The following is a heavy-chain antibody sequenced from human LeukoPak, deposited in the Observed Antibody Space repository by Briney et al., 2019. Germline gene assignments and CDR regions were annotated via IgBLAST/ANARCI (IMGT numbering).Heavy chain of an antibody. D-gene: IGHD3-3*01. Sequence: SQTLSLTCAISGDSVSSNSAAWNWIRQSPSRGLEWLGRTYYRCKWYNDYAVSVKSRITINPDTSKNQFSLQLNSVTPEDTAVYYCARDRYYDFWSGPTNWFDPWGQGTLVTVSS. V-gene: IGHV6-1*01. J-gene: IGHJ5*02. CDR1: GDSVSSNSAA. CDR2: TYYRCKWYN. CDR3: ARDRYYDFWSGPTNWFDP.